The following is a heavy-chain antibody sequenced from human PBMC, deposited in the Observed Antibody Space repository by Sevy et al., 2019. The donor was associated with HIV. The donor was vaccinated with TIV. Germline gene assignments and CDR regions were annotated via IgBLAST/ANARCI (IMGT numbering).Heavy chain of an antibody. V-gene: IGHV1-46*01. J-gene: IGHJ6*03. CDR3: ASVPNQHNVDIVATTDYKDV. D-gene: IGHD5-12*01. CDR2: INPSGGSI. Sequence: ASVKVSCKGSGYTFTSYYMHWVRQAPGQGLEWMGIINPSGGSISYAQKFQGRVTMTRDTSTSTVYMELSSLRSEDTAVYYCASVPNQHNVDIVATTDYKDVWGKGTTVTVSS. CDR1: GYTFTSYY.